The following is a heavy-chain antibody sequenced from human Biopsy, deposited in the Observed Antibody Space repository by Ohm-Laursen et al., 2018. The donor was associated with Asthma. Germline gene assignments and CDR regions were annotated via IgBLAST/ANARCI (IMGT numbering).Heavy chain of an antibody. V-gene: IGHV1-69*06. CDR3: ASPSSSREILYYYYNMDI. J-gene: IGHJ6*02. CDR1: GDSFSNYA. Sequence: SVKVSCKASGDSFSNYAISWVRQAPGQGLEWLGGISPVFGPTNIAQKFQGRVTISADIFTKTAYLEVSSLRSDDTAVYYCASPSSSREILYYYYNMDIWGQGTTVTV. CDR2: ISPVFGPT. D-gene: IGHD6-13*01.